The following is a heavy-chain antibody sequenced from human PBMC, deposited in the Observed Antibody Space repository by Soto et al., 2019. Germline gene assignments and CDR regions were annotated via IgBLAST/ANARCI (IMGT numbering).Heavy chain of an antibody. D-gene: IGHD6-19*01. Sequence: SETLSLTCTVSGGSISGFTGTWIRQPPGKGLEYIGYIFYNGLINYNPSLKSRVAISVDTSKNQFSLKMNSFTVADTAVYFCARGSVSGWHEYWGQGILVTVSS. CDR1: GGSISGFT. CDR2: IFYNGLI. J-gene: IGHJ4*02. V-gene: IGHV4-59*01. CDR3: ARGSVSGWHEY.